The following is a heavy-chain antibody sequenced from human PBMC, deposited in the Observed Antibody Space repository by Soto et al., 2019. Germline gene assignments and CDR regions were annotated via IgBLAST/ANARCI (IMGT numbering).Heavy chain of an antibody. CDR1: GYTFTSSG. CDR3: ARVRPPVDP. J-gene: IGHJ5*02. V-gene: IGHV1-18*01. Sequence: QVQLVQSGAEVKKPGASVKVSCTASGYTFTSSGISWVRPAPGHGLEWMGWINADNGNTNSAQKLQGRVTMTTDTATSTADREPRSARSDDTGVYYCARVRPPVDPGGQGDLVSVSS. CDR2: INADNGNT.